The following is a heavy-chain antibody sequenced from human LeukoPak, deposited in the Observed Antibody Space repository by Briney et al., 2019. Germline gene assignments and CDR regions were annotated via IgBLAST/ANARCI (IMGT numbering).Heavy chain of an antibody. CDR1: GYTFISYD. CDR2: MNPNSGNT. J-gene: IGHJ6*03. D-gene: IGHD6-6*01. V-gene: IGHV1-8*01. Sequence: ASVKISCKASGYTFISYDINWVRQASGQGLEWMGWMNPNSGNTGYAQKFQGRVTMTRNTSISTAYMELSSLRSEDTAVYYCARGRRSSSSTGYYYYMDVWAKGPRSPSP. CDR3: ARGRRSSSSTGYYYYMDV.